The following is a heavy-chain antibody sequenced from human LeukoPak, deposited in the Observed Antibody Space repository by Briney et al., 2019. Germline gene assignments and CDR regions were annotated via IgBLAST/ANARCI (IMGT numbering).Heavy chain of an antibody. CDR1: GGTFSSYA. Sequence: SVKVSCKASGGTFSSYAISWVRQAPGQGLEWMGGIIPIFGTANYAQKFQGRVTITADESTSTAYMELSSLRSEDTAVYYYARVYWSGPYYYGMDVWGQGTTVTVSS. CDR3: ARVYWSGPYYYGMDV. V-gene: IGHV1-69*01. D-gene: IGHD3-3*01. J-gene: IGHJ6*02. CDR2: IIPIFGTA.